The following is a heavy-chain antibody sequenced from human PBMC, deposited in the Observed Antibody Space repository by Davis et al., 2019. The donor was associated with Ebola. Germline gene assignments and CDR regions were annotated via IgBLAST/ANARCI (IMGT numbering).Heavy chain of an antibody. CDR3: ARVDRPFTGTVSFDY. V-gene: IGHV3-23*01. D-gene: IGHD1-7*01. J-gene: IGHJ4*02. CDR1: GFTFSSHA. Sequence: PGGSLRLSCVTSGFTFSSHAMGWVRQVPGHGLEWVSNINGNGGSTYYVDSVKGRFIISRDNSNNTLYIQMNSLRAADTALYFCARVDRPFTGTVSFDYWGLGTLVTVSS. CDR2: INGNGGST.